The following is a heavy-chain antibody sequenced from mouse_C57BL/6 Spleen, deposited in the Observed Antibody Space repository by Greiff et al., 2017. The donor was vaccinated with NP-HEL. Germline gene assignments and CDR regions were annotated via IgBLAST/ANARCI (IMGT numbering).Heavy chain of an antibody. J-gene: IGHJ4*01. Sequence: EVQLVESGGGLVKPGGSLKLSCAASGFTFSDYGMHWVRQAPEKGLEWVAYISSGSSTIYYADTVKGRFTISRDNAKNTLFLQMTSLRSEDTAMYYCARRTTVVAGAMDYWGQGTSVTVSS. D-gene: IGHD1-1*01. CDR1: GFTFSDYG. V-gene: IGHV5-17*01. CDR3: ARRTTVVAGAMDY. CDR2: ISSGSSTI.